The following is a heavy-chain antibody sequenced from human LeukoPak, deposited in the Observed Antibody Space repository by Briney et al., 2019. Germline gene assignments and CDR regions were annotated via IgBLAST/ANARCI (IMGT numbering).Heavy chain of an antibody. CDR2: ISNSGGCT. J-gene: IGHJ4*02. Sequence: PGGSLRLSXTASGFTFTNFAINWLRQAPGKGLEWVSAISNSGGCTLYADSVKGRFTISRDNSKNTVYLQMNSLRAEDTAVYYCARRTWNYDYGGQGTLITVSA. D-gene: IGHD1-1*01. CDR1: GFTFTNFA. V-gene: IGHV3-23*01. CDR3: ARRTWNYDY.